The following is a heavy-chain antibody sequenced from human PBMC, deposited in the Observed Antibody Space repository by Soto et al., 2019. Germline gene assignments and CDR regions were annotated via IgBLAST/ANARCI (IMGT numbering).Heavy chain of an antibody. J-gene: IGHJ5*02. CDR1: GGSISTTSYY. D-gene: IGHD3-3*01. Sequence: SETLSLTCSVSGGSISTTSYYWAWIRQPPGKGLEWVGSIYYNGFTYYTPSLKSRLTISVDTSKHQFSLRLSSVTAADTALYYCARQDDFWSGYNSFDPWGQGTLVTV. CDR2: IYYNGFT. V-gene: IGHV4-39*01. CDR3: ARQDDFWSGYNSFDP.